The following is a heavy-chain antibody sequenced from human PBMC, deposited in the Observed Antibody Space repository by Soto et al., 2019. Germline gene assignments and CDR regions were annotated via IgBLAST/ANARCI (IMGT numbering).Heavy chain of an antibody. Sequence: SETLSLTCTVSGGSISSYYWSWIRQPPGKGLEWIGYIYYSGSTNYNPSLKSRVTISVDTSKNQFSLKLSSVTAADTAVYYCARRHRYYYYGMDVWGQGTTVTVS. CDR1: GGSISSYY. J-gene: IGHJ6*02. V-gene: IGHV4-59*01. CDR2: IYYSGST. CDR3: ARRHRYYYYGMDV.